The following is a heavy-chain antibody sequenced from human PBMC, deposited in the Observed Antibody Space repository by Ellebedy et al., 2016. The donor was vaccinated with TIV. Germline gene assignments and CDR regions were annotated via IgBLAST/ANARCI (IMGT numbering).Heavy chain of an antibody. D-gene: IGHD3-10*01. CDR3: ARVPVGSAAGPVDL. Sequence: PGGSLRLSCAASGFTFSTYWMGWVRQAPGKGLEWVSAISCSGGSTYYADSVKGRFTISRDNSKNTLYLQMDSLRAEDTAVYYCARVPVGSAAGPVDLWGQGTLVTVSS. CDR2: ISCSGGST. J-gene: IGHJ5*02. CDR1: GFTFSTYW. V-gene: IGHV3-23*01.